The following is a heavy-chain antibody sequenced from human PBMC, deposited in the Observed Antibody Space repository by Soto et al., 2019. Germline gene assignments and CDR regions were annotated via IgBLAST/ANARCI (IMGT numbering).Heavy chain of an antibody. CDR1: GYTFTSYA. V-gene: IGHV1-3*01. CDR2: INAGNGNT. D-gene: IGHD2-2*01. J-gene: IGHJ6*02. CDR3: ARDTLSSSRYYYYYGMDV. Sequence: ASVKVSCKASGYTFTSYAMHWVRQAPGQRLEWMGWINAGNGNTKYSQKFQGRVTITRDTSASTAYMELSSLRSEDTAVYYCARDTLSSSRYYYYYGMDVWGQGTTVTVSS.